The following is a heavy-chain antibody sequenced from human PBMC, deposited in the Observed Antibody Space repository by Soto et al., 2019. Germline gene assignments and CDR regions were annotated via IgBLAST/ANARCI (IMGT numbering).Heavy chain of an antibody. CDR3: ARVKGDLPTFDY. CDR2: IYYSGST. CDR1: GGSISSYY. D-gene: IGHD3-3*01. J-gene: IGHJ4*02. Sequence: SETLSLTCTVSGGSISSYYWSWIRQPPGKGLEWIGYIYYSGSTNYNPSLKSRVTISVDTSKNQFSLKLSSVTAADTAVYYCARVKGDLPTFDYWGQGTLVTVSS. V-gene: IGHV4-59*01.